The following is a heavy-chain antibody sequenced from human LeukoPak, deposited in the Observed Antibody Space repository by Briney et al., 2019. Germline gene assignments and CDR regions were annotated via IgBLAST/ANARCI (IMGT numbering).Heavy chain of an antibody. CDR1: GFTFSSYS. J-gene: IGHJ5*02. Sequence: PGGSLRLSCAASGFTFSSYSMNWVRQAPGKGLEWVSAISGSGGSTYYADSVKGRFTISRDNSKNTLYLQMNSLRAEDTAVYYCAKDHYSSSWYGWFDPWGQGTLVTVSS. CDR3: AKDHYSSSWYGWFDP. D-gene: IGHD6-13*01. V-gene: IGHV3-23*01. CDR2: ISGSGGST.